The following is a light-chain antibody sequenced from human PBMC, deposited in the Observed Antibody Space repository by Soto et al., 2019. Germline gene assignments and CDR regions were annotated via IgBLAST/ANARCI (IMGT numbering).Light chain of an antibody. V-gene: IGLV1-47*01. CDR3: ATWDDSLSGVV. Sequence: QSVLTQPPSASGTPGQRITISCSGSSSNIGSNYVYWYRQLPGTAPKLLIYTNNQRPSGVPDRFSGSKSGTSASLAISGLRSEDEADYYCATWDDSLSGVVSGGGTQLTVL. J-gene: IGLJ2*01. CDR1: SSNIGSNY. CDR2: TNN.